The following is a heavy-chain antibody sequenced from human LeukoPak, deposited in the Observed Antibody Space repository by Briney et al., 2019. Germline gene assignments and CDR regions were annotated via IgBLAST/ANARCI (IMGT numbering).Heavy chain of an antibody. D-gene: IGHD3-3*01. V-gene: IGHV3-23*01. CDR1: GFTFSDPA. Sequence: GGSLRLSCAASGFTFSDPAVSWVRQSPGEGLEWVSSISDTGGRTYYADSVKGRFTITRDNSRNTVNLQMNSLRAGDTARYYCAKGGQDFDFWRFDLWGQGILVTVSS. J-gene: IGHJ5*02. CDR2: ISDTGGRT. CDR3: AKGGQDFDFWRFDL.